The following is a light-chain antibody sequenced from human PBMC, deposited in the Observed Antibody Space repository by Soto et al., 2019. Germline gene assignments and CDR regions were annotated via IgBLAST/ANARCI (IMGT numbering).Light chain of an antibody. J-gene: IGKJ2*01. CDR1: QSFTSN. CDR2: GAS. V-gene: IGKV3D-15*01. CDR3: HQYSEWPHT. Sequence: EIVMTQSPATLSVSPGERATLSCRASQSFTSNLAWYQQKPGQAPRLLIHGASVRATGIPARFSGSGSGTEFSLTISSLQSEDFAVYYCHQYSEWPHTFGQGTKVEIK.